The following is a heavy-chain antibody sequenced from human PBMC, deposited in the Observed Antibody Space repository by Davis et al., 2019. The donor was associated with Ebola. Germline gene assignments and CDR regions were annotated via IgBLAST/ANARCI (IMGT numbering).Heavy chain of an antibody. CDR1: GFTFSTYA. D-gene: IGHD2-15*01. CDR2: VSGSGDRT. Sequence: GESLKISCTASGFTFSTYALSWVRQAPGKGLEWVASVSGSGDRTYYADSVKGRFTISRDNSKNTLYLQMNSLRAEDTAVYYCAKDEGAIVVVVAATLPFGMDVWGQGTTVTVSS. J-gene: IGHJ6*02. CDR3: AKDEGAIVVVVAATLPFGMDV. V-gene: IGHV3-23*01.